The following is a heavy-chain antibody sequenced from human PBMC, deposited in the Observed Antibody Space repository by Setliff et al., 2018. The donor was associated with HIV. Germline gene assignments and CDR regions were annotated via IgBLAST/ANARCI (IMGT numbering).Heavy chain of an antibody. CDR1: GYTFTVYY. J-gene: IGHJ4*02. CDR2: ILPLNGIT. V-gene: IGHV1-69*10. CDR3: ARDLSTHWSGYSLGY. D-gene: IGHD3-3*01. Sequence: SVKVSCKASGYTFTVYYVHWVRQAPGQGLEWVGGILPLNGITNYAQRFRGRVTITADKSTSTAYMDLRDLRPEDTALYYCARDLSTHWSGYSLGYWGQGTPDTVSS.